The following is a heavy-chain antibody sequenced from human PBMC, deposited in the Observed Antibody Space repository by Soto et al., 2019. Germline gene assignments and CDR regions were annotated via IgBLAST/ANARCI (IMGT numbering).Heavy chain of an antibody. CDR2: ISSSSSYT. D-gene: IGHD3-10*01. Sequence: QVQLVESGGGLVKPGGSLRLSCAASGFIFSDYYMSWIRQAPGKGLEWVSYISSSSSYTNYADSVKGRFTISRDNAKNSLYLQMNSLRAEDTAVYYCANTRRLWFGEPTSMDVWGQGTTVTVSS. J-gene: IGHJ6*02. CDR1: GFIFSDYY. CDR3: ANTRRLWFGEPTSMDV. V-gene: IGHV3-11*05.